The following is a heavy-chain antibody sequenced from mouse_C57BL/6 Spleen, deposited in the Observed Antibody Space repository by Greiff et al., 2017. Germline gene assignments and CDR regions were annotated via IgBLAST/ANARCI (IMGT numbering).Heavy chain of an antibody. CDR3: ARDRGLRRYFDY. J-gene: IGHJ2*01. CDR2: ISDGGSYT. CDR1: GFTFSSYA. D-gene: IGHD2-4*01. Sequence: EVHLVESGGGLVKPGGSLKLSCAASGFTFSSYAMSWVRQTPEKRLEWVATISDGGSYTYYPDNVKGRFTISRDNAKNNLYLQMSHLKSEDTAMYYCARDRGLRRYFDYWGQGTTLTVSS. V-gene: IGHV5-4*01.